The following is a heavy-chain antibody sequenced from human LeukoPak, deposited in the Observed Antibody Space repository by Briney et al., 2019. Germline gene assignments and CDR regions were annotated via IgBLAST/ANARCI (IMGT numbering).Heavy chain of an antibody. CDR2: TKSKTDGGTT. CDR3: TTVHYDYVWGSYRRAANKGEFDP. J-gene: IGHJ5*02. D-gene: IGHD3-16*02. V-gene: IGHV3-15*01. CDR1: GFTFSNAW. Sequence: PGGSLRLSCAASGFTFSNAWMSWVRQAPGKGLEWVGRTKSKTDGGTTDYAAPVKGRFTISRDDSKNTLYLQMNSLKTEDTAVYYCTTVHYDYVWGSYRRAANKGEFDPWGQGTLVTVSS.